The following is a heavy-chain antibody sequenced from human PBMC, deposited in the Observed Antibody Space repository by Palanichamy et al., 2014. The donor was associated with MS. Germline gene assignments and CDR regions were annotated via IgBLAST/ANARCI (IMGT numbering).Heavy chain of an antibody. CDR3: AREYCSGGSCYGVDY. CDR2: ISGHNGDT. CDR1: GYTFTTYG. Sequence: QVQFVQSGDEVKKPGASVKVSCKASGYTFTTYGISWVRQAPGQGLEWMGWISGHNGDTKNAQKFQGRVTMTTDTSTTTACMELRSLTSDDTAVYYCAREYCSGGSCYGVDYWGQGTLVIVSS. D-gene: IGHD2-15*01. V-gene: IGHV1-18*04. J-gene: IGHJ4*02.